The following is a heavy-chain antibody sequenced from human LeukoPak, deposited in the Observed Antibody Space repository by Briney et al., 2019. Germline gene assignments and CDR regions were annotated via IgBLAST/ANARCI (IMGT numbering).Heavy chain of an antibody. CDR3: VRESRPGGAMGLYHNLDY. J-gene: IGHJ4*02. Sequence: PGGSLRLSCVASGFTFKDYAMAWVRQAPGKGLEWVANIKEDGTEKNLVDSVKGRFTISRDNTKNLLFLEMNNLRGDDTAIYYCVRESRPGGAMGLYHNLDYWGQGTLVAVSS. CDR2: IKEDGTEK. D-gene: IGHD1-1*01. V-gene: IGHV3-7*01. CDR1: GFTFKDYA.